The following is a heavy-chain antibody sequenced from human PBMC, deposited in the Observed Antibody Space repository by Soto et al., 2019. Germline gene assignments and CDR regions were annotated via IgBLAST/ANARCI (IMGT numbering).Heavy chain of an antibody. CDR3: ARVVGAKGGYYYYYGMGV. D-gene: IGHD1-26*01. J-gene: IGHJ6*02. V-gene: IGHV1-69*13. CDR1: GGTFSSYA. CDR2: IGPIFGTA. Sequence: SVKVSCKVSGGTFSSYAISWVRQAPGQGLEWMGGIGPIFGTANYAQKFQGRVTITADESTSTAYMELSSLRYEDTAVYYCARVVGAKGGYYYYYGMGVWGQGTTVTVSS.